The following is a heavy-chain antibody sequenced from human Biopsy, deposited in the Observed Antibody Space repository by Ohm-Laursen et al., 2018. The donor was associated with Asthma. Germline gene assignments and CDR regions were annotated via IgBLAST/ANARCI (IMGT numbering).Heavy chain of an antibody. CDR2: IHYSGST. V-gene: IGHV4-61*01. CDR3: AGFCSGGNCPDH. CDR1: GGSITSSSYY. Sequence: SDTLSLTCTVSGGSITSSSYYWTWIRQPPGKGLEWIGNIHYSGSTYSNPSLKSRVTISVDTSKKQISLRLSSVIAADTAVYYCAGFCSGGNCPDHWGQGTLVTVSS. J-gene: IGHJ4*02. D-gene: IGHD2-15*01.